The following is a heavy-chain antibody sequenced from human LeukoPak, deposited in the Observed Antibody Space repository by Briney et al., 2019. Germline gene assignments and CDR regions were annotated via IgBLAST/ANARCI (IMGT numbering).Heavy chain of an antibody. Sequence: PSETLSLTCTVSGGSISSGGYYWSWIRQHPGKGLEWIGTINYSGSTYYNPSLKSRVTISVDTSKNQFSLKLSSVTAADTAVYYCARGFCSGGSCYSGSGFDPWGQGTLVTVSS. V-gene: IGHV4-31*03. CDR1: GGSISSGGYY. D-gene: IGHD2-15*01. CDR3: ARGFCSGGSCYSGSGFDP. CDR2: INYSGST. J-gene: IGHJ5*02.